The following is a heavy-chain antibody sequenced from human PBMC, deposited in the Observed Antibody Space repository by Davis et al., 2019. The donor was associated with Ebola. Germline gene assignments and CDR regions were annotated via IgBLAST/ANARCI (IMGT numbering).Heavy chain of an antibody. D-gene: IGHD3-3*01. CDR2: IKQDGSEK. CDR3: ARDGVYYDFWIGWFDP. J-gene: IGHJ5*02. V-gene: IGHV3-7*03. Sequence: GESLKISCAASGFTFSSYWMSWVRQAPGKGLEWVANIKQDGSEKYYVDSVKGRFTISRDNAKNSLYLQMNSLRAEDTAVYYCARDGVYYDFWIGWFDPWGQGTLVTVSS. CDR1: GFTFSSYW.